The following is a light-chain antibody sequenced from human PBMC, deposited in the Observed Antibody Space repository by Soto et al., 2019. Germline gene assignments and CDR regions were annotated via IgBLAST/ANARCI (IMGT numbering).Light chain of an antibody. CDR1: QSVSSN. J-gene: IGKJ3*01. V-gene: IGKV3-15*01. CDR3: QQYNNWPQP. Sequence: EIVMTQSPATLSVSPGERATLSCRASQSVSSNLAWYRQKPGQAPRLLIYGASTRATGVPARFSGSGSGTEFTLTISSLQSEDFAVYYCQQYNNWPQPFGPGTKVDIK. CDR2: GAS.